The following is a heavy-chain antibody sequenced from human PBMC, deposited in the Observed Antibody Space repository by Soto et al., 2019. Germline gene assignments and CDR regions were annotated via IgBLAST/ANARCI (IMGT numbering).Heavy chain of an antibody. V-gene: IGHV1-46*01. J-gene: IGHJ3*02. CDR1: GYTFTSYY. Sequence: GASVKVSCKASGYTFTSYYMHWVRQAPGQGLEWMGIINPSGGSTSYAQKFQGRVTITRDTSTSTVYMELSSLRSEDTAVYYCASQYYDPTTHDAFGIWGQGTMVTVSS. CDR3: ASQYYDPTTHDAFGI. D-gene: IGHD3-16*01. CDR2: INPSGGST.